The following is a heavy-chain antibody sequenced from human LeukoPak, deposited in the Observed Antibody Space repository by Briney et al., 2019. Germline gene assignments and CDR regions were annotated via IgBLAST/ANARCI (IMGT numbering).Heavy chain of an antibody. Sequence: GGSLRLSCAASGFTFSSYAMSWVRQAPGKGLEWVSAISGSGGSTYYADSVKGRITISRDNSKNTLYLQMNSLRAEDTAVYYCAKGEGIVVVPAASYYWGQGTLVTVSS. CDR3: AKGEGIVVVPAASYY. CDR2: ISGSGGST. J-gene: IGHJ4*02. D-gene: IGHD2-2*01. CDR1: GFTFSSYA. V-gene: IGHV3-23*01.